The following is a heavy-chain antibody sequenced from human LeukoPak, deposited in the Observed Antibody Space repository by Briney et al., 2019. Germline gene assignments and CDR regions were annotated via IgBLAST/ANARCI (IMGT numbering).Heavy chain of an antibody. V-gene: IGHV3-23*01. Sequence: GSLRLSCAASGFTFSSYAMSWVRQAPGKGLEWVSHINNNGGSTSYADSVKGRFTISRDNSKNTLYLQLNSLRAEDTAVYYCARENYYDSSGYSFDYWGQGTLVTVSS. CDR2: INNNGGST. J-gene: IGHJ4*02. CDR3: ARENYYDSSGYSFDY. D-gene: IGHD3-22*01. CDR1: GFTFSSYA.